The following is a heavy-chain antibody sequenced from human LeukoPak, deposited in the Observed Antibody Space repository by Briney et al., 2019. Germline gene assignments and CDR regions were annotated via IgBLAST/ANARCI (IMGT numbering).Heavy chain of an antibody. V-gene: IGHV4-39*01. J-gene: IGHJ6*02. CDR3: ARLIADTRRGYYYGMDV. CDR2: IYHSGST. CDR1: GGSISSSSYY. D-gene: IGHD6-13*01. Sequence: SETLSLTCTVSGGSISSSSYYWGWIRQPPGKGLEWIGSIYHSGSTYCNPSLKSRVTTSVDTSKNQFSLKLSSVTAADTAVYYCARLIADTRRGYYYGMDVWGQGTTVTVSS.